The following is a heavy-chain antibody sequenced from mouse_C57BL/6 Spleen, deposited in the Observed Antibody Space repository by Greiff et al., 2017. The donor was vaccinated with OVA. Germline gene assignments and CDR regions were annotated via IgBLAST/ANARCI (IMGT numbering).Heavy chain of an antibody. CDR2: INPNYGTT. V-gene: IGHV1-39*01. CDR1: GYSFTDYN. J-gene: IGHJ2*01. Sequence: VQLKHSGPELVKPGASVKISCKASGYSFTDYNMNWVKQSNGKSLEWIGVINPNYGTTSYNQKFKGKATLTVYQSSSTAYMQLNSLTSEDSAVYYCARSLDSSGYGGLDYWGQGTTLTVSS. CDR3: ARSLDSSGYGGLDY. D-gene: IGHD3-2*02.